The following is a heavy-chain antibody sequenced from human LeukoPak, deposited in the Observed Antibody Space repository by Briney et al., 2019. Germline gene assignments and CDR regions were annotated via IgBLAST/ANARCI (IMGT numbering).Heavy chain of an antibody. CDR1: GFTFSSYS. J-gene: IGHJ5*02. D-gene: IGHD3-22*01. CDR2: ISSSSGYI. CDR3: ARGVDYYDSSGYYWFDP. Sequence: GGSLRLSCAASGFTFSSYSMNWVRQAPGKGLEWVSSISSSSGYIYYADSLKGRFAISRDNVKNSLYLQMNSLRAEDTAVYYCARGVDYYDSSGYYWFDPWGQGTLVTVSS. V-gene: IGHV3-21*01.